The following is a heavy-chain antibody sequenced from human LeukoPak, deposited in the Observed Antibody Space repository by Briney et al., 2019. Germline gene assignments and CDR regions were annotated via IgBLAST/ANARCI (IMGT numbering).Heavy chain of an antibody. J-gene: IGHJ4*02. D-gene: IGHD2-15*01. V-gene: IGHV3-15*01. CDR3: STGGGTHDY. CDR2: IRSRCAGGTT. Sequence: GGSLRLSCAASGLTFNNAWMRWVRQAPGKGVEWVGRIRSRCAGGTTDYGAPGKGRFTRSREEKKNTLYLQMNSLKTEDTAVYYCSTGGGTHDYWGQGTLVTVSS. CDR1: GLTFNNAW.